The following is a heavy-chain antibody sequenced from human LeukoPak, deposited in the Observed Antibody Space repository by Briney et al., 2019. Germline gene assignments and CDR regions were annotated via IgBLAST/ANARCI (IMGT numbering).Heavy chain of an antibody. D-gene: IGHD6-13*01. CDR3: AREPGIAAAGPTAYFDY. CDR1: AYTFTAFY. J-gene: IGHJ4*02. Sequence: SVKVSCKASAYTFTAFYMHWVRQAPGQGLEWMGGIIPIFGTANYAQKFQGRVTITADESTSTAYMELSSLRSEDTAVYYCAREPGIAAAGPTAYFDYWGQGTLVTVSS. CDR2: IIPIFGTA. V-gene: IGHV1-69*13.